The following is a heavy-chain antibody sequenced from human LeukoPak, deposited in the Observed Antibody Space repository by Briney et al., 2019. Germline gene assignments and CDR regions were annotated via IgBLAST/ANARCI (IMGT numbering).Heavy chain of an antibody. Sequence: GGSLRLSCAASGFTFNTYAMSWVRQAPGKGLEWVSAISGSGGSTYYADSVKGRFTISRDNSKNTLYLQMNSLRAGDTAVYYCARWLRGIADEDGVDVWGQGTTVTVSS. CDR1: GFTFNTYA. V-gene: IGHV3-23*01. D-gene: IGHD6-13*01. CDR2: ISGSGGST. J-gene: IGHJ6*02. CDR3: ARWLRGIADEDGVDV.